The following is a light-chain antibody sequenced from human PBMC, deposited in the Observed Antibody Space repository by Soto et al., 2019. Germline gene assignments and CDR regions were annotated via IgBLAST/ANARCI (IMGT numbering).Light chain of an antibody. CDR2: AVT. J-gene: IGLJ1*01. Sequence: QSVLTQPRSVSGSPGQSVTISCTGTSSDVGGYNYASWYQQYPGKAPKVMIYAVTKRPSGVPDRISGSKSGNTASLTISGLQAEDGADYYCCSYAGSYTHYVFGTGTKVTVL. V-gene: IGLV2-11*01. CDR1: SSDVGGYNY. CDR3: CSYAGSYTHYV.